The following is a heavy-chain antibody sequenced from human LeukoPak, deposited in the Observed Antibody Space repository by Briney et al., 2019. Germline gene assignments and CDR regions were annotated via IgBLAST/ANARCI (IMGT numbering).Heavy chain of an antibody. CDR1: GGSFSDYY. CDR3: AKDIQLST. Sequence: ETLSLTCAVYGGSFSDYYWSWIRQPPGKGLEWVSLIGASGESTYYADSVKGRFTISRDNSKNTLSLQMNSLRVEDTAMYFCAKDIQLSTWGLGTMVTVSS. CDR2: IGASGEST. D-gene: IGHD5-24*01. J-gene: IGHJ3*01. V-gene: IGHV3-23*01.